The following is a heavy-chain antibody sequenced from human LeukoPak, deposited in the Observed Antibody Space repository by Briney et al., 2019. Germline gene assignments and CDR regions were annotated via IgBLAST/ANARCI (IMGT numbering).Heavy chain of an antibody. J-gene: IGHJ6*02. V-gene: IGHV1-18*04. Sequence: ASAKVSCKASGYTFTGYYMHWVRQAPGQGLEWMGWISAYNGNTNYAQKLQGRVTMTTDTSTSTAYMELRSLRSDDTAVYYCARMRRARYYYYGMDVWGQGTTVTVSS. CDR2: ISAYNGNT. CDR1: GYTFTGYY. CDR3: ARMRRARYYYYGMDV.